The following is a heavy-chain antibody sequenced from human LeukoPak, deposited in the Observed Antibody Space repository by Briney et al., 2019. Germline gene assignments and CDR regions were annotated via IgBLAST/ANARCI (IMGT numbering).Heavy chain of an antibody. V-gene: IGHV1-18*01. J-gene: IGHJ4*02. CDR3: ARDTGWSGSYQGPYYFDY. Sequence: GASVKVSCKASGYTFTSYGISWVRQAPGQGLEWMGWISAYNGNTNYAQKLQDRVTMTTDTSTSTAYMELRSLRSDDTAVYYCARDTGWSGSYQGPYYFDYWGQGTLVTVSS. D-gene: IGHD1-26*01. CDR1: GYTFTSYG. CDR2: ISAYNGNT.